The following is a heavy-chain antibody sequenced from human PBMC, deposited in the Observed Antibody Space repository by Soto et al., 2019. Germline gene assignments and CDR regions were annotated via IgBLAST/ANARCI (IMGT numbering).Heavy chain of an antibody. CDR2: IKSKTDGGTT. V-gene: IGHV3-15*07. D-gene: IGHD1-1*01. Sequence: GGSLRFSCAASGFTFSSAWMNWVRQAPGKGLEWVGRIKSKTDGGTTDYAAPVKGRFTISRDDSKNTLYLQMNSLKTEDTAVYYCTSDRGEMAVTTITTFISYWGQGTLVTVSS. CDR3: TSDRGEMAVTTITTFISY. CDR1: GFTFSSAW. J-gene: IGHJ4*02.